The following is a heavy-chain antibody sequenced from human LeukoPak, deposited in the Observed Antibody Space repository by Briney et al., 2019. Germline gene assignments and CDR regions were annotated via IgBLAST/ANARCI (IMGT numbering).Heavy chain of an antibody. CDR1: GFTFSSYE. V-gene: IGHV3-48*03. Sequence: PGGSLRLSCAASGFTFSSYEMNWVRQAPGKGLEWVSYISSSGSTIYYADSVKGRFTISRDNAKNSLYLQMSSLRAEDTAVYYCARDSSGYYPIAYYYGMDVWGQGTTVTVSS. J-gene: IGHJ6*02. D-gene: IGHD3-22*01. CDR2: ISSSGSTI. CDR3: ARDSSGYYPIAYYYGMDV.